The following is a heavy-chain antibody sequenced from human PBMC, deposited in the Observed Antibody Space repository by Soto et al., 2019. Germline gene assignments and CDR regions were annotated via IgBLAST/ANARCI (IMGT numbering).Heavy chain of an antibody. Sequence: EVQLVESGGGLVQPGASLRLSCAASGFTFSSYWMHWVRQAPGKGLVWVSRIKSDGSNINYADSVKGRFTISRDNAKNTLYLQMNSLRAEDTAIYYCARGGFSGSGSFIQGDYWGQGTLVTVSS. D-gene: IGHD3-10*01. CDR3: ARGGFSGSGSFIQGDY. J-gene: IGHJ4*02. V-gene: IGHV3-74*01. CDR1: GFTFSSYW. CDR2: IKSDGSNI.